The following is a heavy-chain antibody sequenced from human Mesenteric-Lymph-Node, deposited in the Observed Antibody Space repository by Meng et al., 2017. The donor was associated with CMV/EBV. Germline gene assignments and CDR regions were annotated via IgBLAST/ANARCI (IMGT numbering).Heavy chain of an antibody. CDR1: GFTFSTYS. V-gene: IGHV3-21*01. D-gene: IGHD3-22*01. J-gene: IGHJ3*02. CDR3: ARDSYDDSSGYYPYDAFDM. Sequence: GGSLRLSCAVSGFTFSTYSMNWVRQAPGKGQEWVSSISSRSSNIYYADSVKGRFTISRDNAKNSLYLQMNSLRAEDTAVYYCARDSYDDSSGYYPYDAFDMWGQGTMVTVSS. CDR2: ISSRSSNI.